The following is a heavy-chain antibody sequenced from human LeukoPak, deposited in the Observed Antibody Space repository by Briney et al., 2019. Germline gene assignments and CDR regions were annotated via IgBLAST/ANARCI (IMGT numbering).Heavy chain of an antibody. J-gene: IGHJ4*02. Sequence: GESLKISFKGSGSRFTSYWIGWVRQMPGKGLEWMGIIYPGDSDTRYSPSFQGQVAISADKSISTAYLQWSSLKASDTAMYYCARLRYCSGGSCYSFDYWGQGTLVTVSS. V-gene: IGHV5-51*01. CDR2: IYPGDSDT. D-gene: IGHD2-15*01. CDR3: ARLRYCSGGSCYSFDY. CDR1: GSRFTSYW.